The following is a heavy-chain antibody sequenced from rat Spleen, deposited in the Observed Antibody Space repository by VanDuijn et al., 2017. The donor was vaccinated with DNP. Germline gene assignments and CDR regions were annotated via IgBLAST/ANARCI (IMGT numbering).Heavy chain of an antibody. CDR1: GFTFSNYG. V-gene: IGHV5-25*01. CDR2: ISSDGGTT. J-gene: IGHJ3*01. D-gene: IGHD4-3*01. Sequence: EVQLVESGGGLVQPGRSMKLSCAASGFTFSNYGMAWVRQAPKKGLEWVAYISSDGGTTYSRDSVKGRFTISRDDAKSSLYLQMNSLKSEDTATYYCAKDTTRSNSGAFAYWGQGTLVTVSS. CDR3: AKDTTRSNSGAFAY.